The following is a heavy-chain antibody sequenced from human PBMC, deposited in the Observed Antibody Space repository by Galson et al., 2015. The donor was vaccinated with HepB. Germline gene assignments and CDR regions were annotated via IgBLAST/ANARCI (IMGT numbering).Heavy chain of an antibody. V-gene: IGHV3-21*01. CDR2: ISSSSSYI. CDR3: ARGKTSIAARRGGYYYGMDV. CDR1: GFTFSSYS. J-gene: IGHJ6*02. Sequence: SLRLSCAASGFTFSSYSMNWVRQAPGKGLEWVSSISSSSSYIYYADSVKGRFTISRDNAKNSLYLQMNSLRAEDTAVYYCARGKTSIAARRGGYYYGMDVWGQGTTVTVSS. D-gene: IGHD6-6*01.